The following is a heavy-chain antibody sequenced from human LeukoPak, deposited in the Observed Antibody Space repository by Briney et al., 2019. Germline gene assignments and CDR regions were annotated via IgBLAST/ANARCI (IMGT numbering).Heavy chain of an antibody. CDR1: GGSFSGYY. CDR3: ARRWSLYYDSSGYYGGPQFHFDY. Sequence: SETLSLTCAVYGGSFSGYYWSWIRQPPGKGLEWIGEINHSGSTNYNPSLKSRVTISVDTSKNQFSLKLSSVTAADTAVYYCARRWSLYYDSSGYYGGPQFHFDYWGQGTLVTVSS. V-gene: IGHV4-34*01. J-gene: IGHJ4*02. D-gene: IGHD3-22*01. CDR2: INHSGST.